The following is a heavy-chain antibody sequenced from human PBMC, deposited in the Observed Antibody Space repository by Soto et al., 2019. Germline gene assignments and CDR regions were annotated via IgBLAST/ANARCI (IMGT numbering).Heavy chain of an antibody. Sequence: QVQLQESGPGLVKPSETLSLTCTVSGDSISSGSYYWSWIRQPPGKGLEWLAYVYYSGSPNYNTSLKGRVTISVDTSKIQFSLNVVTVTAADTAIYYCARVRHHMRWYLDPWGQGTLVTVSS. CDR2: VYYSGSP. J-gene: IGHJ5*02. CDR1: GDSISSGSYY. CDR3: ARVRHHMRWYLDP. V-gene: IGHV4-61*01. D-gene: IGHD2-15*01.